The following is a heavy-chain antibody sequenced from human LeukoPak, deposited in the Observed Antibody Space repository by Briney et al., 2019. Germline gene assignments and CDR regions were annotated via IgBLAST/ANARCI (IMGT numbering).Heavy chain of an antibody. CDR3: ARDNQVIAAAGTDY. D-gene: IGHD6-13*01. Sequence: PGGSLRLSCAASGFTFSSYSMNWVRQAPGKGLEWVSSISSSSSYIYYADSVKGRFTISRDNAKNSLYLQMNSLRAEDTAVYYCARDNQVIAAAGTDYWGQGTLVTVSS. CDR2: ISSSSSYI. V-gene: IGHV3-21*01. CDR1: GFTFSSYS. J-gene: IGHJ4*02.